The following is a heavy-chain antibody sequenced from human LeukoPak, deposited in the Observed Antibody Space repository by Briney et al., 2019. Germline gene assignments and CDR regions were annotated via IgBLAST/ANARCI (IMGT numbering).Heavy chain of an antibody. D-gene: IGHD6-19*01. J-gene: IGHJ4*02. V-gene: IGHV1-69*13. CDR1: GGTFSSYA. CDR2: IIPIFGTA. CDR3: ARGAGSREVYSSGCLIL. Sequence: SVKVSCKASGGTFSSYAISWVRQAPGQGLEWTGGIIPIFGTANYAQKFQGRVTITADGSTSTAYMELSSLRSEDTAVYYCARGAGSREVYSSGCLILWGQGTLVTVSS.